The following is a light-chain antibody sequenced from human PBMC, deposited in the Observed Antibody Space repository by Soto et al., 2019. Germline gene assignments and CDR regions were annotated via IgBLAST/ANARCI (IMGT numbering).Light chain of an antibody. CDR1: SSDVGGYNY. V-gene: IGLV2-14*01. CDR3: SSYTSSSAYV. J-gene: IGLJ1*01. CDR2: EVT. Sequence: QSVLTQPASVSGSPGQSITISCTGTSSDVGGYNYVSWYQHHPGKAPKLLIYEVTNRPSGVSNHFSGSKSGNTASLTISGLQAADEADYYCSSYTSSSAYVFGSGTKLTVL.